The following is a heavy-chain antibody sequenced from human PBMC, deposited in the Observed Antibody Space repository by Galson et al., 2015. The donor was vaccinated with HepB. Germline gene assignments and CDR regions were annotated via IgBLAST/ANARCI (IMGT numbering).Heavy chain of an antibody. J-gene: IGHJ4*02. V-gene: IGHV3-30*18. CDR3: AKFSGSYSYRGARGPDY. D-gene: IGHD1-26*01. Sequence: SLRLSCAASGFTFSSYGMHWVRQAPGKGLEWVAVISYDGSNKYYADSVKGRFTISRDNSKDTLYLQMNSLRAEDTAVYYCAKFSGSYSYRGARGPDYWGQGTLVTVSS. CDR1: GFTFSSYG. CDR2: ISYDGSNK.